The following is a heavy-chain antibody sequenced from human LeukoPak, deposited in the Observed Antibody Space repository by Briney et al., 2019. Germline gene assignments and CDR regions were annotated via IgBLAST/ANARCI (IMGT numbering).Heavy chain of an antibody. Sequence: SETLSLTCSVSGGSIRSTTYYWGWIRQPPGKGLEWIGSIYYSGNTYYSPSLMSRVTISVDTSKNQFSLNLSSVTAADTAVYYCATSYSSSSLYYFDYWGQGTLVTVSS. CDR1: GGSIRSTTYY. V-gene: IGHV4-39*07. CDR2: IYYSGNT. D-gene: IGHD6-6*01. CDR3: ATSYSSSSLYYFDY. J-gene: IGHJ4*02.